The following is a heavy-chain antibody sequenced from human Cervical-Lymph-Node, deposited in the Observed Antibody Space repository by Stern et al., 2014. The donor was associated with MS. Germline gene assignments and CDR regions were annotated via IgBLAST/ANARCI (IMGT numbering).Heavy chain of an antibody. D-gene: IGHD6-19*01. CDR2: IKEDGSDK. V-gene: IGHV3-7*01. CDR1: GFTFSNYW. CDR3: VRDMVQINPFRWRVVGPGASQIYSSTVEKPFYFDY. J-gene: IGHJ4*02. Sequence: EVQLVESGGGLVQPGGSLRLSCAASGFTFSNYWMSWVRQAPGKGLEWVANIKEDGSDKYYVESVKGRVTISRDNAKDSLFLRLNSLRVEDTAVYYCVRDMVQINPFRWRVVGPGASQIYSSTVEKPFYFDYWGQGTLVTVSS.